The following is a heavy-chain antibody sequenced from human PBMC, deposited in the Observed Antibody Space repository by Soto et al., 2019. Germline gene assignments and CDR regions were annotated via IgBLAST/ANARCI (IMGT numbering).Heavy chain of an antibody. J-gene: IGHJ4*02. CDR1: GFTFSSYA. V-gene: IGHV3-23*01. CDR2: ISGSGGST. CDR3: AKLRGYYGSGTAY. D-gene: IGHD3-10*01. Sequence: EVQLLESGGGLVQPGGSLRLSCAASGFTFSSYAMSWVRQAPGKGLEWVSAISGSGGSTYYADSVKGRFTISRDNSKNRLYLQMNSLRAEDTAVYYCAKLRGYYGSGTAYWGQGTLVTVSS.